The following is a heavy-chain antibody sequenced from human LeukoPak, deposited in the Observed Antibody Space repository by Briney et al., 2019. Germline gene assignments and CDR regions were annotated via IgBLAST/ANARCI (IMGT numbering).Heavy chain of an antibody. D-gene: IGHD1-26*01. CDR3: AKDAERIVGATAFDI. CDR2: VYSSGST. J-gene: IGHJ3*02. V-gene: IGHV4-61*08. CDR1: GGSVSSGDYF. Sequence: SETLSLTCTVSGGSVSSGDYFWSWIRQPPGKGLEYIGYVYSSGSTNYNPSLKSRVTISIDTSKNQFSLRLNSVTAADTAVYYCAKDAERIVGATAFDIWGQGTMVTVSS.